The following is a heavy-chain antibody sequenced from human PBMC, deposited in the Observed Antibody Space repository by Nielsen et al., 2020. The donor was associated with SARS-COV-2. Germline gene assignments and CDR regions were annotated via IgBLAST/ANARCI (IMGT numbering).Heavy chain of an antibody. V-gene: IGHV3-23*01. CDR3: AKDPTMITFGGVIVTHDAFDI. J-gene: IGHJ3*02. CDR1: GFTFSSYA. Sequence: GESLKISCAASGFTFSSYAMSWVRQAPGKGLEWVSAISGSGGSTYYADSVKGRFTISRDNSKNTLYLQMNSLRAEDTAVYYCAKDPTMITFGGVIVTHDAFDIWGQGTMVTVSS. D-gene: IGHD3-16*02. CDR2: ISGSGGST.